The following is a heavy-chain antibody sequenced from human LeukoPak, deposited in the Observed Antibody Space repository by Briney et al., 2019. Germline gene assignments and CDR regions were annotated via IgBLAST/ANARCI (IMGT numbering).Heavy chain of an antibody. CDR2: VSSHGNDG. CDR1: EFTFSHFA. CDR3: AREGAARGHYFDY. V-gene: IGHV3-30*07. D-gene: IGHD3-10*01. Sequence: GGSLRLSCAVSEFTFSHFAMHWIRQAPGKGLEWVAVVSSHGNDGYYADSVKGRFTISRDNSKNTLYLQMNSLRAEDTAVYYCAREGAARGHYFDYWGQGTLVTVSS. J-gene: IGHJ4*02.